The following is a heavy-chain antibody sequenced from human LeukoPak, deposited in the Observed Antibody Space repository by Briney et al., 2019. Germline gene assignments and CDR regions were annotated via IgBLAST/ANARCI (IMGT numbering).Heavy chain of an antibody. CDR3: ARHGNAYSSSWFDY. J-gene: IGHJ4*02. D-gene: IGHD6-13*01. Sequence: PSETLSLTCTVSGGSISSSYWNWIRQPPGKGLEWIGYFYYSGSTNYNPSLKSRVTISLDTSRNQFSLKLTSVTTADTAVYYCARHGNAYSSSWFDYWGQGTLVTVSS. CDR2: FYYSGST. CDR1: GGSISSSY. V-gene: IGHV4-59*08.